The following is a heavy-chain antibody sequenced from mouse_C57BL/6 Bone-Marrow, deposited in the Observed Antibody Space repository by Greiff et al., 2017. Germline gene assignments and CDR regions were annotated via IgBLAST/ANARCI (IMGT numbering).Heavy chain of an antibody. V-gene: IGHV5-6*01. J-gene: IGHJ2*01. D-gene: IGHD3-2*02. CDR3: ARQGTAQAVDY. CDR1: GFTFSSYG. Sequence: EVHLVESGGDLVKPGGSLKLSCAASGFTFSSYGMSWVRQTPDKRLEWVATISSGGSYTYYPDSVKGRFTISIDNAKNTLYLQMSSLKSEDTAMYYCARQGTAQAVDYGGQGTTLTVS. CDR2: ISSGGSYT.